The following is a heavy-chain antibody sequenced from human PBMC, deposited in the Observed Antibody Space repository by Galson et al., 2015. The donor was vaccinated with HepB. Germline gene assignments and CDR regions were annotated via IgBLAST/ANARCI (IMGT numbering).Heavy chain of an antibody. CDR2: ISSNGGST. Sequence: SLRLSCAASGFTFSSYAMHWVRQAPGKGLEYVSAISSNGGSTYYADSVKGRFTISRDNSKNTLYLQMSSLRAEDTAVYYCVKGITAAAPIDYWGQGTLVTVSS. V-gene: IGHV3-64D*06. D-gene: IGHD1-14*01. CDR1: GFTFSSYA. CDR3: VKGITAAAPIDY. J-gene: IGHJ4*02.